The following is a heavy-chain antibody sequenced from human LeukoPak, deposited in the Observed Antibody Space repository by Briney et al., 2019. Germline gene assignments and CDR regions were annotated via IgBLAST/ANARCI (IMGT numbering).Heavy chain of an antibody. D-gene: IGHD4-17*01. J-gene: IGHJ2*01. CDR3: ATGLAVTTLWPWYFDL. CDR2: FDPEDGET. Sequence: ASVKVSCKVSGYTLTELSMHWVRQAPGKGLEWMGGFDPEDGETIYAQTFQGRVTMTEDTSTDTAYMELSSLRSEDTAVYYCATGLAVTTLWPWYFDLWGRGTLVTVSS. CDR1: GYTLTELS. V-gene: IGHV1-24*01.